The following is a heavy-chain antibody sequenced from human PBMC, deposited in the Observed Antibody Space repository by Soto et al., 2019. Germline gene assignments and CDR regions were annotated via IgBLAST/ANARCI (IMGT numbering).Heavy chain of an antibody. V-gene: IGHV3-48*02. Sequence: EVQLVESWGGLVQPGGSLRLSCAASGFTFSSYTMNWVRQAPGKGLEWVSYISSSSRTIYYADSVKGRFTISRDNAKNSLYLQMNSLIDEDTAVYYCAREIPSRGAGAFDPWGQGTLVTVSS. CDR3: AREIPSRGAGAFDP. CDR2: ISSSSRTI. J-gene: IGHJ5*02. CDR1: GFTFSSYT. D-gene: IGHD3-10*01.